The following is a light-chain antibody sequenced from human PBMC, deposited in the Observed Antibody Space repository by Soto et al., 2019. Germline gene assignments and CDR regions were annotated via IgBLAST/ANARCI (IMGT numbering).Light chain of an antibody. J-gene: IGLJ1*01. V-gene: IGLV2-8*01. CDR2: DVN. CDR1: ASDIGGYSF. CDR3: SAHGGTNPYV. Sequence: QSALTQPPSASGSPGQSVAISCTGTASDIGGYSFVSWYQQHPGKAPKLLIYDVNKRLSGVPDRFSGSKSGNTASLTVSGLQAEDEAEYYCSAHGGTNPYVFGTGTKLTVL.